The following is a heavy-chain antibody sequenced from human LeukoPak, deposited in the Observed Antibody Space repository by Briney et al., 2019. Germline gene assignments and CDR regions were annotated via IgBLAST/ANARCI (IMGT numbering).Heavy chain of an antibody. CDR2: INAGNGNT. Sequence: ASVKVSCKASGYTFTSYAMHWVRQAPGQRLEWMGWINAGNGNTKYSQKFQGRVTITRDTSASTAYMELSSLRSEDTAVYDCVRDPPRSGSYTYYYYGMDVWGQGTTVTVSS. CDR3: VRDPPRSGSYTYYYYGMDV. D-gene: IGHD3-10*01. CDR1: GYTFTSYA. V-gene: IGHV1-3*01. J-gene: IGHJ6*02.